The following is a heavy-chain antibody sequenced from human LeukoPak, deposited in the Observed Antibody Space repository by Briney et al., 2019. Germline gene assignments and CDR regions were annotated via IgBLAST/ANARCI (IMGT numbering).Heavy chain of an antibody. Sequence: SETLSLTCTVSGGSISSYYWSWIRQPAGKGLEWIGRIYTSGSTNYNPSLKSRVTMSVDTSKNQFSLKLSSVTAADTAVYYCARARGGDYDILTGYYRRGVFDPWGQGTLVTVSS. V-gene: IGHV4-4*07. J-gene: IGHJ5*02. CDR1: GGSISSYY. CDR3: ARARGGDYDILTGYYRRGVFDP. D-gene: IGHD3-9*01. CDR2: IYTSGST.